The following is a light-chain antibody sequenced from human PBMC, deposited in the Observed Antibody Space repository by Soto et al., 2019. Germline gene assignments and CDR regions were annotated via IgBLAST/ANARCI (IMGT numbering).Light chain of an antibody. V-gene: IGKV3-20*01. CDR2: GAS. J-gene: IGKJ3*01. CDR1: QSVTGSY. Sequence: EIVLTQSPGTLSLSPGERATLSCRASQSVTGSYLAWYQQKPGQAPRLLIYGASSRASGIPDRFSGSGSGTAFSLTIGRLEPEDFAVYYCQQYGSSPPVTFGRGTKVDIK. CDR3: QQYGSSPPVT.